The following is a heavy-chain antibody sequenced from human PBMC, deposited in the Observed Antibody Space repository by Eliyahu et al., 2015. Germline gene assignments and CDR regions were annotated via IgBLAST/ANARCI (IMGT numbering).Heavy chain of an antibody. Sequence: EVQVXQSGGGXVQPGGSLRLXXIISGFTSTSSTMXWVRQAPGKGLVWVSRISGDGRSTTYAESVKGRFTTSRDNAQNTLYLQMNSLRGEDTATYYCAETFGHFYAMGVWGQGTTVIVS. CDR2: ISGDGRST. D-gene: IGHD2/OR15-2a*01. CDR3: AETFGHFYAMGV. CDR1: GFTSTSST. J-gene: IGHJ6*02. V-gene: IGHV3-74*03.